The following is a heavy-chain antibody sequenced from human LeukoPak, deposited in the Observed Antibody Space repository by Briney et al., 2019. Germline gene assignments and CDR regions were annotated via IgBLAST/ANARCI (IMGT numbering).Heavy chain of an antibody. CDR1: GYTFTSYG. Sequence: ASVKVSCKASGYTFTSYGISWVRQAPGKGLEWMGWTSAYNGNTNYAQKVQGRVTMTRDTSTSTVYMELRSLKSDDTAVYYCARGLDSGSPPLGTFEIWGQGTMVTVSS. CDR2: TSAYNGNT. V-gene: IGHV1-18*01. D-gene: IGHD1-26*01. CDR3: ARGLDSGSPPLGTFEI. J-gene: IGHJ3*02.